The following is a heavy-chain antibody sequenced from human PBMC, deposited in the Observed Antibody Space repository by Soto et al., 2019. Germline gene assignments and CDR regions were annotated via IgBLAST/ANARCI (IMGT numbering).Heavy chain of an antibody. D-gene: IGHD3-3*01. J-gene: IGHJ4*02. V-gene: IGHV3-30-3*01. CDR2: ISYDGSNK. Sequence: GGSLRLSCAASGFTFSSYAMHWVRQAPGKGLEWVAVISYDGSNKYYADSVKGRFTISRDNSKNTLYLQMNSLRAEDTAVYYCASDLWSGYYTVATPRYYFDYWGQGTLVTVSS. CDR3: ASDLWSGYYTVATPRYYFDY. CDR1: GFTFSSYA.